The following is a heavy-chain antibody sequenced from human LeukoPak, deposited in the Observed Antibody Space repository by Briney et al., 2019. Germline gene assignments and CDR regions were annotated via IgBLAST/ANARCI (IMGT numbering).Heavy chain of an antibody. CDR3: ASLNSSGWSFDY. Sequence: PSETLSLTCTVSGGSISSYYWSWIRQPPGKGLEWIGYIYYSGSTNYNPSLKSRVTISVDTSKNQFSLKLSSVTAADTAVYYCASLNSSGWSFDYWGQGTLVTVSS. CDR1: GGSISSYY. J-gene: IGHJ4*02. V-gene: IGHV4-59*12. CDR2: IYYSGST. D-gene: IGHD6-19*01.